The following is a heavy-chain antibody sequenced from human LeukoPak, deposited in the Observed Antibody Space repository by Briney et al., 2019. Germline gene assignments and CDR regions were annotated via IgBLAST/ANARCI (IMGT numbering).Heavy chain of an antibody. CDR3: ARPETQYNSGLDGFDI. CDR2: INSDGSRT. Sequence: PGGSLRLSCAASGFTFSTYWMHWVRQAPGKGLVWVSRINSDGSRTTYADSVKGRFTISRDNAKNTLYLQMNSLRTEDTAVYYCARPETQYNSGLDGFDIWGQGTMVTVSS. CDR1: GFTFSTYW. V-gene: IGHV3-74*01. J-gene: IGHJ3*02. D-gene: IGHD6-19*01.